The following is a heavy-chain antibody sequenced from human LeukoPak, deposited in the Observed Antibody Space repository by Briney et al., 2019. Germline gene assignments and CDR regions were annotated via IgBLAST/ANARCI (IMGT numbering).Heavy chain of an antibody. CDR1: GGSISSGSYY. CDR3: ARVRYGSGSLYYYYYYMDV. Sequence: SQTLSLTCTVSGGSISSGSYYWSWILQPAGKGLEWIGRIYTSGSTNYNPSLKSRVTISVDTSKNQFSLRLSSVTAADTAVYYCARVRYGSGSLYYYYYYMDVWGKGTTVTISS. D-gene: IGHD3-10*01. J-gene: IGHJ6*03. CDR2: IYTSGST. V-gene: IGHV4-61*02.